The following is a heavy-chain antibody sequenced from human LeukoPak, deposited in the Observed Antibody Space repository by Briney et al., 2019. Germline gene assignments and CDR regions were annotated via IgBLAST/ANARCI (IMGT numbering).Heavy chain of an antibody. Sequence: GGSLRLSCAASGFSFSNSWMYWVRQTPDKGLVWVSRIKYDGSSTVYADSVKGRFTISRDNAKNTLDLQMNSLRAEDTAVYYCARGGPYSSSSLDYWGQGTLVTVSS. CDR3: ARGGPYSSSSLDY. J-gene: IGHJ4*02. D-gene: IGHD6-6*01. CDR1: GFSFSNSW. CDR2: IKYDGSST. V-gene: IGHV3-74*01.